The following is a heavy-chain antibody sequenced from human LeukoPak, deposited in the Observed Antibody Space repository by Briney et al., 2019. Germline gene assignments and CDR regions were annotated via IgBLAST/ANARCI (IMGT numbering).Heavy chain of an antibody. CDR2: INSDGTST. J-gene: IGHJ4*02. Sequence: GGSLRLSCAASGFTFSTYWMHWVRQAPGKGLVWVSRINSDGTSTSYADSVKGRFTIPRDNAENTLYLQMNSLSAEDTAVYYCARGGSGYCSSGSCSPHDCWGQGTLVTVSS. D-gene: IGHD2-15*01. V-gene: IGHV3-74*01. CDR1: GFTFSTYW. CDR3: ARGGSGYCSSGSCSPHDC.